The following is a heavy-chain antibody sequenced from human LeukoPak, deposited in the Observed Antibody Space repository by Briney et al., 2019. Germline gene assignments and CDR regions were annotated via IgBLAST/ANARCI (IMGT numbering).Heavy chain of an antibody. CDR1: GFTFDDYG. CDR2: ISGSGGST. Sequence: GGSLRLSCAASGFTFDDYGMSWVRQAPGKGLEWVSAISGSGGSTYYADSVKGRFTISRDNSKNTLYLQMNSLRAEDTAVYYCAKDPSGPPDYWGQGTLVTVSS. D-gene: IGHD2-15*01. J-gene: IGHJ4*02. V-gene: IGHV3-23*01. CDR3: AKDPSGPPDY.